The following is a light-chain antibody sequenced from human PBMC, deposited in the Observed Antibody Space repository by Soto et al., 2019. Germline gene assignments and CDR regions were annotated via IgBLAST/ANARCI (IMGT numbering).Light chain of an antibody. J-gene: IGKJ1*01. CDR2: DAS. CDR3: QQYGSSSWT. Sequence: EIVLTQSPGTLSFSPGERATLSCRASQSVSSSYLAWYQQKPGQAPRLLIYDASNRATGIPDRFSGSGSGTEFTLTISRLEPEDFAVYYCQQYGSSSWTCGQGTKVDIK. CDR1: QSVSSSY. V-gene: IGKV3-20*01.